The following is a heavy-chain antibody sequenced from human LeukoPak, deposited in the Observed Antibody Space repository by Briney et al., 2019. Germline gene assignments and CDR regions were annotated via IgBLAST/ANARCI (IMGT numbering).Heavy chain of an antibody. V-gene: IGHV3-23*01. Sequence: GGSLRLSCAASGFTFSNYAMRWVRQAPGKGLEWVSGISGSGDSTYYADSVKGRFTISRDNSKNTLYLQMNSLRAEDTAVYYCAKPYSSSWDYFDYWGQGTLVTVSS. J-gene: IGHJ4*02. CDR3: AKPYSSSWDYFDY. D-gene: IGHD6-13*01. CDR1: GFTFSNYA. CDR2: ISGSGDST.